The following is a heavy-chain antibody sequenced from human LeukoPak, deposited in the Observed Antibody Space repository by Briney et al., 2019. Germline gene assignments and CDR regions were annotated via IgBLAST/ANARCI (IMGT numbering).Heavy chain of an antibody. CDR1: RYPFITYD. D-gene: IGHD4-17*01. J-gene: IGHJ4*02. CDR3: ARAPSDYGDYAETYPLFDY. CDR2: INPNSGGT. V-gene: IGHV1-2*02. Sequence: APVKVSCKASRYPFITYDISWARQAAGQGPQWMGWINPNSGGTNDAQRFQGRVTMTRDTSISTAYMELSSLRSEDTAVYYCARAPSDYGDYAETYPLFDYWGQGTLVTVSS.